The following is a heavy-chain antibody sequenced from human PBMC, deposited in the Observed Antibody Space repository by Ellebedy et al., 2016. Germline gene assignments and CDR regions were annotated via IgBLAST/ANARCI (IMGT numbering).Heavy chain of an antibody. Sequence: GESLKISCAASGFVFSDSAMQWVRQASGKGLEWVGRIRRKVHSYATEYGASVRGRFIISRDDSENTAYLQMNSLKIEDTAVYYCIRHVEYDRSYWGQGILVTVSS. D-gene: IGHD3-22*01. CDR2: IRRKVHSYAT. CDR1: GFVFSDSA. CDR3: IRHVEYDRSY. V-gene: IGHV3-73*01. J-gene: IGHJ4*02.